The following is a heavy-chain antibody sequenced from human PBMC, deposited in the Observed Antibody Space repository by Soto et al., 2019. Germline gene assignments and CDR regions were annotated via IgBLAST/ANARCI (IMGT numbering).Heavy chain of an antibody. Sequence: EVQLVESGGGLVKPGGSLRLSCAASGFTFGSYSMNWVRQAPGKGLEWVSSISSSSRYIYYADSVKGRVTISRDNAKNSLYVQMNSLRAEDTAVYYCARVYVTCSSTSCSPEYYYYYSYMDVWGKGTTVTVSS. CDR1: GFTFGSYS. D-gene: IGHD2-2*01. V-gene: IGHV3-21*01. J-gene: IGHJ6*03. CDR2: ISSSSRYI. CDR3: ARVYVTCSSTSCSPEYYYYYSYMDV.